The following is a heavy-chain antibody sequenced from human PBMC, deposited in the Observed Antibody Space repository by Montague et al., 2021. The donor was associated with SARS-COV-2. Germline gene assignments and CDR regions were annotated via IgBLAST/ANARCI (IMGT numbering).Heavy chain of an antibody. Sequence: TLSLTCTVSGVSISTGIYYWSWIRQPAGKGLEWIGRIRTTGHTDYXSSLESRVFMSVDTSTNQFSLSLTSVTAADTAVYFCARFGSGTLEFDLWGQGTLVTVSS. CDR3: ARFGSGTLEFDL. V-gene: IGHV4-61*02. CDR2: IRTTGHT. CDR1: GVSISTGIYY. D-gene: IGHD1-26*01. J-gene: IGHJ4*02.